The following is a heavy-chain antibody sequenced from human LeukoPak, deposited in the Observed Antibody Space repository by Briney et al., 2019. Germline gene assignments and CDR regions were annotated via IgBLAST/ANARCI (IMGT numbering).Heavy chain of an antibody. J-gene: IGHJ6*02. CDR1: GYTFIGYY. Sequence: ASVKVSCKASGYTFIGYYMHWVRQAPGQGLEWMGWINPNTGGTNYAQKFQGWVTMTRDTSISTAYMELSRLRSDGTAVYYCARGRATVTTLSGMDVWGQGTTVTVSS. CDR3: ARGRATVTTLSGMDV. D-gene: IGHD4-17*01. V-gene: IGHV1-2*04. CDR2: INPNTGGT.